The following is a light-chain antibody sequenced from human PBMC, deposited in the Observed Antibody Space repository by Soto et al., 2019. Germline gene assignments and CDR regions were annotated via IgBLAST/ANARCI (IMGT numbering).Light chain of an antibody. Sequence: QSALTQPASVSGSPGPSITISCTGTSSDVGSYNLVSWYQQHPGKAPKLMIYEVSKRPAGVPNRFSGSKSGNTASLTISGHQAEDEADYYCCSYAGSSNVVFGRGTKLTVL. CDR2: EVS. CDR3: CSYAGSSNVV. CDR1: SSDVGSYNL. J-gene: IGLJ2*01. V-gene: IGLV2-23*02.